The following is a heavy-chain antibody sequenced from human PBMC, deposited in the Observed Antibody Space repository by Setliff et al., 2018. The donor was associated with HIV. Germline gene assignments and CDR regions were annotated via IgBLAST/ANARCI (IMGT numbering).Heavy chain of an antibody. J-gene: IGHJ4*02. D-gene: IGHD2-15*01. Sequence: PSETLSLTCTVSGGSTSGYYWNWIRQSPGKGLEWIGCVFYSGSANYSPSLKSRVTISADTSKNQFSLKLSSVTAADTAMYYCARAKGYCNDDGCFSNFDYWGQGTLVTAPQ. CDR3: ARAKGYCNDDGCFSNFDY. CDR2: VFYSGSA. CDR1: GGSTSGYY. V-gene: IGHV4-59*01.